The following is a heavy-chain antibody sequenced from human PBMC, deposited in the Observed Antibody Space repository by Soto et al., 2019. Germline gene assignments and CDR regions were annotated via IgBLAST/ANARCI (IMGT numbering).Heavy chain of an antibody. CDR2: ISGSGGST. D-gene: IGHD3-22*01. Sequence: GGSLRLSCAASGFTFSSYAMSWVRQASGKGLEWVSAISGSGGSTYYADSVKGRFTISRDNSKNTLYLQMNSLRAEDTAVYYCASSVVFYYDSSGGDYWGQGTLVTVSS. CDR1: GFTFSSYA. J-gene: IGHJ4*02. V-gene: IGHV3-23*01. CDR3: ASSVVFYYDSSGGDY.